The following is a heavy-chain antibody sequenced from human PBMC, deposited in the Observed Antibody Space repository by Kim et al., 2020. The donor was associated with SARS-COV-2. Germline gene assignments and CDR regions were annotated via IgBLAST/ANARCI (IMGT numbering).Heavy chain of an antibody. CDR3: ARELWFRDYYYYGMDV. Sequence: GGSLRLSCAASGFTFSSYGMHWVRQAPGKGLEWVAVISYDGSNKYYSDSVTGRFTISRDNSKNTLYLQMNSLRAEDTAVYYCARELWFRDYYYYGMDVWGQGTTVTVSS. V-gene: IGHV3-30*03. CDR2: ISYDGSNK. D-gene: IGHD3-10*01. CDR1: GFTFSSYG. J-gene: IGHJ6*02.